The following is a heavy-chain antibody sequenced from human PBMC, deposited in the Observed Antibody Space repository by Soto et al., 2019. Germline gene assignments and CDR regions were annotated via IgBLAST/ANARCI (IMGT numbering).Heavy chain of an antibody. Sequence: EVQLLESGGGLVHPGGSLRLSCVVSGFTFGSYAMSWVRQAPEKGPEWVAILGGNGFTTYYADSVKGRFTISGDKSKSTLFLQMTSLRADDPGVYYCAKALRHSLTFFSYMDVWGRGTSVTVSS. CDR2: LGGNGFTT. V-gene: IGHV3-23*01. J-gene: IGHJ6*03. CDR1: GFTFGSYA. CDR3: AKALRHSLTFFSYMDV. D-gene: IGHD4-17*01.